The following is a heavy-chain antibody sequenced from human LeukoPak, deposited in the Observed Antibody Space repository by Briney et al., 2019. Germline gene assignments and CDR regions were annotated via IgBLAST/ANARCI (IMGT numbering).Heavy chain of an antibody. CDR3: ASDAVNTAVFDY. Sequence: SETLSLTCTVSGGSISSYYWSWIRQPPGKGLEWIGYIYYSGSTYYNPSLKSRVTISGDTSKNQFSLRLSSVTAADTAVYYCASDAVNTAVFDYWGQGTLVTVSS. J-gene: IGHJ4*02. V-gene: IGHV4-59*01. CDR2: IYYSGST. CDR1: GGSISSYY. D-gene: IGHD4-17*01.